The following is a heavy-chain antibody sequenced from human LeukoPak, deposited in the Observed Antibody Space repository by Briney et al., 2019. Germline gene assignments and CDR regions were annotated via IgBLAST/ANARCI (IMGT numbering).Heavy chain of an antibody. CDR1: GYSFRNYW. CDR3: AIGGDSTSSCYRCFNY. Sequence: GESLKISCEGSGYSFRNYWIGWVRQMPGKGLEWMGIFYPDDFDTRYSPSFQGQVSISADKSIGTAYLQWSSLKASDTAMYYCAIGGDSTSSCYRCFNYWGQGTLVTVSS. J-gene: IGHJ4*02. D-gene: IGHD6-25*01. V-gene: IGHV5-51*01. CDR2: FYPDDFDT.